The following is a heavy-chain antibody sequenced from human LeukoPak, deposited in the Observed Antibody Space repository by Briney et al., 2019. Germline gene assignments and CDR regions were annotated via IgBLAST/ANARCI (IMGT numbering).Heavy chain of an antibody. Sequence: QSGGSLRLSCAASGFTFDDYAMSWVRQAPGKGLEWVSAISGSGGSTYYADSVKGRFTISRDNSKNTLYLQMNSLRAEDTAVYYCAKDKAALYYYDSSGYPKGGYFDYWGQGTLVTVSS. CDR1: GFTFDDYA. CDR3: AKDKAALYYYDSSGYPKGGYFDY. V-gene: IGHV3-23*01. J-gene: IGHJ4*02. CDR2: ISGSGGST. D-gene: IGHD3-22*01.